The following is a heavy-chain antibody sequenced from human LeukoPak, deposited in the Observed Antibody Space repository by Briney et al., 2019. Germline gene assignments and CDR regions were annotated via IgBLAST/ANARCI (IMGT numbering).Heavy chain of an antibody. CDR3: ARGGGSGRWGSAFDM. J-gene: IGHJ3*02. CDR1: GFTFTNYW. V-gene: IGHV3-7*01. Sequence: GGSLRLSCVASGFTFTNYWMTWVRQAPGKGLEWVANMKQDGRETYYVDSVKGRFTVSRDNAKNSLYLQMDSLRDEDTAVYYCARGGGSGRWGSAFDMWGQGTMVTVSP. CDR2: MKQDGRET. D-gene: IGHD3-16*01.